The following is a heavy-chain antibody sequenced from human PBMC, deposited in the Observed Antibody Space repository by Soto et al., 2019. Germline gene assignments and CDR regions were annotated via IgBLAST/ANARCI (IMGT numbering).Heavy chain of an antibody. V-gene: IGHV2-5*02. CDR3: AHRATMTIFGLIIDNGIWFDP. CDR2: IYWDGDK. CDR1: GFSLSTSGAA. D-gene: IGHD3-3*01. J-gene: IGHJ5*02. Sequence: QINLIESGPPLVNPTQTLTLTCTFSGFSLSTSGAALGWVRQPPGRALEGLALIYWDGDKRYNASLGNRLTITKDTSMNQVVLTLTNVDPADTATYYCAHRATMTIFGLIIDNGIWFDPWGQGTRVIVSS.